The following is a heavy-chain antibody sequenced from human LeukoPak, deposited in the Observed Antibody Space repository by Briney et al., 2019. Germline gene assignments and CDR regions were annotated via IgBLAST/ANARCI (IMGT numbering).Heavy chain of an antibody. D-gene: IGHD1-7*01. V-gene: IGHV3-48*03. J-gene: IGHJ3*02. CDR1: GFTFSSYE. CDR2: ISSSGSTI. CDR3: ARAYPGDMELWSFDAFDI. Sequence: PGGSLRLSCAASGFTFSSYEMNWVRQAPGKGLEWVSYISSSGSTIYYADSVKGRFTISRDSAKNSLYLQMNSLRAEDTAVYYCARAYPGDMELWSFDAFDIWGQGTMVTVSS.